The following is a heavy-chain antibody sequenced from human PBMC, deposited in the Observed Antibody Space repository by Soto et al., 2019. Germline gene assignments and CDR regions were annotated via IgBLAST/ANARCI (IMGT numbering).Heavy chain of an antibody. V-gene: IGHV1-2*04. CDR1: GYTFTGYY. CDR3: ARAYSSSSSVKQSGGWYNWFDP. J-gene: IGHJ5*02. Sequence: QVQLVQSGAEVKKPGASVKVSCKASGYTFTGYYMHWVRQAPGQGLEWMGWINPNSGGTNYAQKFQGWVTMTRDTSISTAYMELSRLRSDDTAVYYCARAYSSSSSVKQSGGWYNWFDPWGQGTLVTVSS. CDR2: INPNSGGT. D-gene: IGHD6-6*01.